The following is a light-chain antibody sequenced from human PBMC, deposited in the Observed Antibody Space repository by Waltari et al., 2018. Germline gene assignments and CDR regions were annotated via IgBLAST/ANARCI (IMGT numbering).Light chain of an antibody. J-gene: IGKJ5*01. V-gene: IGKV3D-11*02. CDR2: DAS. CDR1: ESVSSY. Sequence: EIELTQSPATLSLSPGERATLSCRANESVSSYLAWYQQKPGQATRLLIYDASNRAAGIPARFSGSGDGTDFTLTISSLEPEDFAIYYCQQRTNWVTTFGQGTRLDIK. CDR3: QQRTNWVTT.